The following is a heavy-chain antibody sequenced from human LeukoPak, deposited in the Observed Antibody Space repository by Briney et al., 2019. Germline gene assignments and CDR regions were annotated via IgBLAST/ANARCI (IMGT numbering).Heavy chain of an antibody. CDR1: GFTFSSYS. J-gene: IGHJ3*02. Sequence: GGSLRLSCAASGFTFSSYSMNWVRQAPGKGLEWVSSISSSSSYIYYADSVKGRFTISRDNAKNSLYLQMKSLRAEDTAVYYCARDLVVPAAMEVFDIWGQGTMVTVSS. CDR2: ISSSSSYI. D-gene: IGHD2-2*01. V-gene: IGHV3-21*01. CDR3: ARDLVVPAAMEVFDI.